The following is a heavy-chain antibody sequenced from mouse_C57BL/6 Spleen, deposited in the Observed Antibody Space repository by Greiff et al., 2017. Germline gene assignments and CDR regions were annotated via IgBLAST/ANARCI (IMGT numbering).Heavy chain of an antibody. V-gene: IGHV5-9*01. CDR1: GFTFSSYT. D-gene: IGHD2-4*01. Sequence: DVKLVESGGGLVKPGGSLKLSCAASGFTFSSYTMSWVRQTPEKRLEWVATISGGGGNTYYPDSVKGRFTISRDNAKNTLYLQMSSLRSEDTALYYCASRGDYDEYYFDYWGQGTTLTVSS. CDR3: ASRGDYDEYYFDY. CDR2: ISGGGGNT. J-gene: IGHJ2*01.